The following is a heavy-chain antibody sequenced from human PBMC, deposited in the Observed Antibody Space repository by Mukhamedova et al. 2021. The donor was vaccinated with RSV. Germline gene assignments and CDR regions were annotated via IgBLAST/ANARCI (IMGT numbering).Heavy chain of an antibody. V-gene: IGHV4-28*02. Sequence: GRIYYNPSLKSRVTISRDTSKNQFSLKLTSVTAADTAVYYCARTSYDIMTLQHWGQGTLVTVSS. CDR2: GRI. CDR3: ARTSYDIMTLQH. J-gene: IGHJ1*01. D-gene: IGHD3-9*01.